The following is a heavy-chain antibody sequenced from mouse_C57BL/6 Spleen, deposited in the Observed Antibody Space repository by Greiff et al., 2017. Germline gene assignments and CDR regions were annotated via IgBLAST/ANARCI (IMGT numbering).Heavy chain of an antibody. D-gene: IGHD1-1*01. CDR2: IYPGGGYT. Sequence: QVQLQQSGAELVRPGTSVKMSCKASGYTFTNYWIGWAKQRPGHGLEWIGDIYPGGGYTNYNEKFKGKATLTADKSSSTAYMQFSSLTSEDSAIHYCAREGVTTEGYFDYWGQGTTLTVSS. J-gene: IGHJ2*01. V-gene: IGHV1-63*01. CDR1: GYTFTNYW. CDR3: AREGVTTEGYFDY.